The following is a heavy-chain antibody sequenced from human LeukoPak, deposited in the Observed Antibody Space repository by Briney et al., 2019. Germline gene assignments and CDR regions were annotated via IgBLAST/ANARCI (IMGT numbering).Heavy chain of an antibody. Sequence: ASVKVSCKVSGGTFSNYAISWVGQAPGQGLEWMGGIIPNFEIAKFAQKFQGRVTITADESTSTAYMELSSLRSEDTAVYYCARGQVWQWQDYWGQGTLVTVSS. D-gene: IGHD6-19*01. CDR2: IIPNFEIA. J-gene: IGHJ4*02. V-gene: IGHV1-69*13. CDR3: ARGQVWQWQDY. CDR1: GGTFSNYA.